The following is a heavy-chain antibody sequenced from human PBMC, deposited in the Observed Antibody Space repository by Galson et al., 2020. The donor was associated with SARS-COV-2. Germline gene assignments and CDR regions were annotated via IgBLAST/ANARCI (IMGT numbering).Heavy chain of an antibody. Sequence: GGSLRLSCAASGFTFSSYAMSWVRQAPGKGLEWVSAISGSGGSTYYADSVKGRFTISRDNSKNTLYLQMNSLRAEDTAVYYCAKEAGPPPIWFGELSILRGALDYWGQGTLVTVSS. J-gene: IGHJ4*02. D-gene: IGHD3-10*01. CDR3: AKEAGPPPIWFGELSILRGALDY. CDR2: ISGSGGST. CDR1: GFTFSSYA. V-gene: IGHV3-23*01.